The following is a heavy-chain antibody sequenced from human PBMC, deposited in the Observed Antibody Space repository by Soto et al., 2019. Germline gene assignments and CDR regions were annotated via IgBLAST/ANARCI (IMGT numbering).Heavy chain of an antibody. CDR3: GRGKFYGGYSA. D-gene: IGHD5-12*01. CDR2: ISAYNGNT. CDR1: GYTFTSYG. Sequence: ASVKVSCKASGYTFTSYGISWVRQAPGQGREWMGWISAYNGNTNYAQKLQGRVTMTTDTSTSTAYMELRSLRSDDTVLYYCGRGKFYGGYSAWGQGTVVTVSS. J-gene: IGHJ5*02. V-gene: IGHV1-18*01.